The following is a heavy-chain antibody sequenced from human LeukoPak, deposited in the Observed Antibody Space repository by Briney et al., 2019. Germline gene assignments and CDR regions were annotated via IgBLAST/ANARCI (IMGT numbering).Heavy chain of an antibody. CDR2: ISGSGGST. D-gene: IGHD2-15*01. Sequence: GGSLRLSCAASGFTFSSYAMSWVRQAPGKGLEWVSAISGSGGSTYYADSVKGRFTISRDNSKNTLYLQMNSLRAEDTAVYYCAKDGTQSLEYCNGGSCYSLVYYYGMDVWGKGTTVTVTS. J-gene: IGHJ6*04. V-gene: IGHV3-23*01. CDR1: GFTFSSYA. CDR3: AKDGTQSLEYCNGGSCYSLVYYYGMDV.